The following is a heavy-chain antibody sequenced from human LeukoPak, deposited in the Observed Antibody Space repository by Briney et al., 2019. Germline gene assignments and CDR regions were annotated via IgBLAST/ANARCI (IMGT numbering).Heavy chain of an antibody. J-gene: IGHJ3*02. D-gene: IGHD2-8*01. CDR2: IIPILGIA. Sequence: ASVKVSCKASGGTFSSYAISWVRQAPGQGLEWMGRIIPILGIANYAQKFQGRVTITADKSTSTAYMELSSLRSEDTAVYYCARGVYGEAFDIWGQGTMVTVSS. CDR1: GGTFSSYA. CDR3: ARGVYGEAFDI. V-gene: IGHV1-69*04.